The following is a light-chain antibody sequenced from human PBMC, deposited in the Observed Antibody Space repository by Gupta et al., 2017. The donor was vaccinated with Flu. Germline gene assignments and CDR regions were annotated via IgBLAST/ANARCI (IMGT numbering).Light chain of an antibody. V-gene: IGLV3-10*01. CDR1: ALPKNY. CDR3: YSTDTSGNHRV. CDR2: EDR. Sequence: GQTARITCSGDALPKNYAYCDQQKSGQAPVLIIYEDRKRPSGIPERFSGSSSGTMATLTISGAQVEDEADYYCYSTDTSGNHRVFGGGTNLTVL. J-gene: IGLJ3*02.